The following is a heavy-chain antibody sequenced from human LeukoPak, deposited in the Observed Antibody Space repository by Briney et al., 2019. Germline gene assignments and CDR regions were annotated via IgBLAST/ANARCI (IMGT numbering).Heavy chain of an antibody. CDR2: IYYSGST. V-gene: IGHV4-59*01. Sequence: PSETLSLTCTVSGGSISSYYWSWIRQPPGKGPEWIGYIYYSGSTNYNPSLKSRVTISVDTSKNQFSLKLSSVTAADTAVYYCARGTMYFDYWGQGTLVTVSS. CDR1: GGSISSYY. J-gene: IGHJ4*02. D-gene: IGHD3-3*01. CDR3: ARGTMYFDY.